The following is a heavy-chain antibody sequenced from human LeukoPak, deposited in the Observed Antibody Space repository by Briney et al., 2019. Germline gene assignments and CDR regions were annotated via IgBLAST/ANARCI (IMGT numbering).Heavy chain of an antibody. Sequence: KSSETLSLTSTVSGGSISSYYWSWIRQPPGKGLEWIGYIYYSGSTNYNPSLKSRVTISVDTSKNQFSLKLSSVTAADTAVYYCAKDFQSIAARESHYWGQGTLVTVSS. CDR1: GGSISSYY. V-gene: IGHV4-59*01. CDR2: IYYSGST. J-gene: IGHJ4*02. D-gene: IGHD6-6*01. CDR3: AKDFQSIAARESHY.